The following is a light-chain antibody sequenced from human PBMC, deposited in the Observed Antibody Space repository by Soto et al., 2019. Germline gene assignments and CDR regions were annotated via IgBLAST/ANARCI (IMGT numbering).Light chain of an antibody. CDR1: SSNIGRNS. V-gene: IGLV1-44*01. CDR3: AAWDDSLNGPL. J-gene: IGLJ3*02. Sequence: QPVLTQPPSASGTPGQRVTISCSGSSSNIGRNSVNWYQQLPGTAPKLLIYSNNQRPSGVPDRFSGSKSGTSASLAVSGLQSEDEADYYCAAWDDSLNGPLFGGGTQLTVL. CDR2: SNN.